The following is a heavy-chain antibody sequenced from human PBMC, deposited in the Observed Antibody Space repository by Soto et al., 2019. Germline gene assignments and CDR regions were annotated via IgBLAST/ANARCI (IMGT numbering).Heavy chain of an antibody. D-gene: IGHD6-13*01. Sequence: QVQLVESGGGVVQPGRSLRLSCAASGFTFSSYAMHWVRQAPGKGLEWVAVISYDGSNKYYADSVKGRFTISRDNSKNALYLQINSLSAEDTAVYYCARDAVGAARTFDYWGQGTLVTVSS. CDR3: ARDAVGAARTFDY. CDR2: ISYDGSNK. CDR1: GFTFSSYA. J-gene: IGHJ4*02. V-gene: IGHV3-30-3*01.